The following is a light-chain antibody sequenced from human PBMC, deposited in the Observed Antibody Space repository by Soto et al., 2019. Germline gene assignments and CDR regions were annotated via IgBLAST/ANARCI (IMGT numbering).Light chain of an antibody. J-gene: IGLJ2*01. CDR3: SSYINTNTLV. CDR1: GSDVGDSSH. CDR2: EVN. Sequence: QSALTQPRSVSGSPGQSVTISCTATGSDVGDSSHVSWYQLHPGKAPKLMIYEVNNRPSGVPDRFSGSKSGSTASLTISGLQAEDEAEYYCCSSYINTNTLVFGGGTKLTVL. V-gene: IGLV2-11*01.